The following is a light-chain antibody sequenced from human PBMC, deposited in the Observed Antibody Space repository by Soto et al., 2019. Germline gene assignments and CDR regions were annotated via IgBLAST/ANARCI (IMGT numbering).Light chain of an antibody. CDR2: ASS. V-gene: IGKV1-27*01. CDR3: QNYNNAPWT. CDR1: QGISNF. J-gene: IGKJ1*01. Sequence: DIQMTQSPSSLSASVGDRVTITCRASQGISNFLAWYQQKPGKVPKVLIYASSTLQSGAPSRFSGSVSGTDFTLTLRSFDIEDVATYICQNYNNAPWTFCQGTKVEIK.